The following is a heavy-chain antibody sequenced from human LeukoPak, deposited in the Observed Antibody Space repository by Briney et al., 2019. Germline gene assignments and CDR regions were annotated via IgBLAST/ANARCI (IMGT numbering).Heavy chain of an antibody. D-gene: IGHD5-18*01. CDR2: INHSGST. CDR1: GGSISSSSYY. CDR3: ARATSWIQLWWSSVSNVIPQCVFDI. J-gene: IGHJ3*02. V-gene: IGHV4-39*07. Sequence: KPSETLSLTCTVSGGSISSSSYYWSWIRQPQGKGLEWIGEINHSGSTNYNPSRKSRITISVDTSKNQFSLKLSSVTAADTAVYYCARATSWIQLWWSSVSNVIPQCVFDIWGQGTMVTVSS.